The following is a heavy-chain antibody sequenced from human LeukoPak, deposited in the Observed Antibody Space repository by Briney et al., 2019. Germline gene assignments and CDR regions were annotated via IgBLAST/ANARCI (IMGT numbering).Heavy chain of an antibody. CDR3: ARGGAARPDY. CDR1: GFTLNDYG. Sequence: GGSLRLSCAASGFTLNDYGMNWVRQAPGEGLEWVSYISSSSSSKQYADSVKGRFTISRDNAKNSLYLQMNSLRAEDSAVYYSARGGAARPDYWGQGSQVTVSS. D-gene: IGHD6-6*01. J-gene: IGHJ4*02. V-gene: IGHV3-48*01. CDR2: ISSSSSSK.